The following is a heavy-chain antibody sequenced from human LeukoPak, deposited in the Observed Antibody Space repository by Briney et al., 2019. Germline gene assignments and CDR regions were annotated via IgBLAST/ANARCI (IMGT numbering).Heavy chain of an antibody. D-gene: IGHD2-2*01. Sequence: ASVKVSCKASGYSFTGYYMHWVRQAPGQGLEWMGWINPNSGGTNYAQKFQGRVTMTRDTSISTAYMELSRLRSDDTAVYYCARGRLNQLLSLFLHWGQRTLVTVSS. J-gene: IGHJ1*01. CDR1: GYSFTGYY. CDR2: INPNSGGT. CDR3: ARGRLNQLLSLFLH. V-gene: IGHV1-2*02.